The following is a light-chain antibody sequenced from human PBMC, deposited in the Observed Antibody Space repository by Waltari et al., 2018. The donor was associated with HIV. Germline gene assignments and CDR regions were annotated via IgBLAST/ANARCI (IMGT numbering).Light chain of an antibody. CDR3: QQYGSSPRT. V-gene: IGKV3-20*01. CDR1: QSVSNSY. Sequence: EIVLTQSPGTLSLSPGERATLSCRASQSVSNSYLAWYLQKPGQAPRLLIYGASSRATGIPDRFSGSGSGTDFTLTISRLEPEDCAVYYCQQYGSSPRTFGQGTKLEIK. J-gene: IGKJ2*01. CDR2: GAS.